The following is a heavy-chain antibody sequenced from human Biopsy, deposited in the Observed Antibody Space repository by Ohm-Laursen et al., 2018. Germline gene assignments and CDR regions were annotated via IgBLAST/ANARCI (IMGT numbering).Heavy chain of an antibody. CDR3: ARGGFGLDGYNSP. V-gene: IGHV4-34*01. Sequence: GTLSLTWAVYSGSFSSNYWTWIRQPPGKGLEWIGEITHSGYTNYNPSLKSRVTVSVDTSKHQFSLRLTSATAADTAVYYCARGGFGLDGYNSPWGRGTLVIVSS. CDR1: SGSFSSNY. J-gene: IGHJ5*02. CDR2: ITHSGYT. D-gene: IGHD5-24*01.